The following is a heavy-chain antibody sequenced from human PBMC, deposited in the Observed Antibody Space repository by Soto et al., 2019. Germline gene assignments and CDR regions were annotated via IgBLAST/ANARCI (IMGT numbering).Heavy chain of an antibody. Sequence: GASVKVSCKASGYTFTSYYMHWVRQAPGQGLEWMGIINPSGGSTSYAQKFQGRVTMTRDTSTSTVYMELSSLRSEDTAVYYCAREGDYVLRFLVDHYYYYGMDVWGQGTTVTVSS. V-gene: IGHV1-46*01. CDR2: INPSGGST. D-gene: IGHD3-3*01. CDR3: AREGDYVLRFLVDHYYYYGMDV. J-gene: IGHJ6*02. CDR1: GYTFTSYY.